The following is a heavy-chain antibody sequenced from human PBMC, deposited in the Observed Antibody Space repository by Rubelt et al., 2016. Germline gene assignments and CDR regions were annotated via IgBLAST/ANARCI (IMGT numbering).Heavy chain of an antibody. CDR3: ARQRFSSSWDRYYYYGMDV. V-gene: IGHV4-39*01. CDR2: IYYSGST. D-gene: IGHD6-13*01. CDR1: GGSISSSSYY. Sequence: QLQLQESGPGLVKPSETLSLTCTVSGGSISSSSYYWGWIRQPPGKGLEWIGSIYYSGSTYYNPSLKSRVTISVDTSKNQFSLKLSSVAAADTAVYYCARQRFSSSWDRYYYYGMDVCGQGTTVTVSS. J-gene: IGHJ6*02.